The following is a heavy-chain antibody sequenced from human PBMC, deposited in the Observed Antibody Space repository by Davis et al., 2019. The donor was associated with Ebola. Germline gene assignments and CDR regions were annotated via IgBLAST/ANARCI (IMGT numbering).Heavy chain of an antibody. J-gene: IGHJ6*02. CDR1: GYTLTELS. CDR2: FDPEDGET. CDR3: ATGRFWSGLYYYGMDV. V-gene: IGHV1-24*01. Sequence: ASVKVSCKVSGYTLTELSMHWVRQAPGKGLEWMGGFDPEDGETIYAQKFQGRVTMTEDTSTDTAYMELSSLRSEDTAVYYCATGRFWSGLYYYGMDVWGQGTTVIVSS. D-gene: IGHD3-3*01.